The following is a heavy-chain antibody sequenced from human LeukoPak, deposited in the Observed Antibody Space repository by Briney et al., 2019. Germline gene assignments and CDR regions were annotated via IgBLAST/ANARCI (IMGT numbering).Heavy chain of an antibody. CDR3: ARMPAAVAGTNWVVWFDP. CDR2: IIPIFGTA. CDR1: GYTFTSYG. V-gene: IGHV1-69*13. D-gene: IGHD6-19*01. J-gene: IGHJ5*02. Sequence: ASVKVSCKASGYTFTSYGISWVRQAPGQGLEWMGGIIPIFGTANYAQKFQGRVTITADESTSTAYMELSSLRSEDTAVYYCARMPAAVAGTNWVVWFDPWGQGTLVTVSS.